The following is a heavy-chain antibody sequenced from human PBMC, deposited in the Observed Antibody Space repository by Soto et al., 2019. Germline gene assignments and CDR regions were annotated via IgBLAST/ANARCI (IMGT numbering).Heavy chain of an antibody. J-gene: IGHJ6*02. D-gene: IGHD2-2*01. CDR3: ARDPNIVLVPAALRSYYYYYGMDV. V-gene: IGHV3-7*01. CDR2: IKQDGSEK. Sequence: PGGSLRLSCAASGFTFSSYWMSWVCQAPGKGLEWVANIKQDGSEKYYVDSVKGRFTISRDNAKNSLYLQMNSLRAEDMAVYYCARDPNIVLVPAALRSYYYYYGMDVWGQGTTVTVSS. CDR1: GFTFSSYW.